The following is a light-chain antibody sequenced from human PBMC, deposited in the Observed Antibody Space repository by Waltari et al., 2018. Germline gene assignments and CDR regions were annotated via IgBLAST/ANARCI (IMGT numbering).Light chain of an antibody. V-gene: IGKV1-6*01. CDR1: QGIRND. Sequence: ALQMTQSPSPLSASVGDSVTLTCRASQGIRNDLGWYQQKPGKAPKLLIYAASSLQSGVPSRFSGSGSGTDFTLTISSLQPEDFATYYCLQDYNYPYTFGQGTKLEIK. CDR3: LQDYNYPYT. J-gene: IGKJ2*01. CDR2: AAS.